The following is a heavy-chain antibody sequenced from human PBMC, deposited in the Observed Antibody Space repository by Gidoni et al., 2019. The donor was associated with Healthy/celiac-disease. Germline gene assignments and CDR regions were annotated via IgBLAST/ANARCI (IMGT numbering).Heavy chain of an antibody. J-gene: IGHJ6*02. CDR2: ISSSSSTI. CDR1: GFTFSSYS. CDR3: ARRPYYGSGSIEYGMDV. Sequence: EVQLVESGGGLVQPGGSLRLSCAASGFTFSSYSMNWVRQAPGKGLEWVSYISSSSSTIYYADSVKGRFTISRDNAKNSLYLQMNSLRDEDTAVYYCARRPYYGSGSIEYGMDVWGQGTTVTVSS. V-gene: IGHV3-48*02. D-gene: IGHD3-10*01.